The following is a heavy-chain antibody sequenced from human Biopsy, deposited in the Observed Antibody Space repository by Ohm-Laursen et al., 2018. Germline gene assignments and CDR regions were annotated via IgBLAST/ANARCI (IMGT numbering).Heavy chain of an antibody. D-gene: IGHD2-15*01. Sequence: SLRLSCAASGFGFSDNYMDWVRQAPGKGLEWVGRIRDKANSYTTDYAASVKGRFTISRDDSKNSLYLQMISLKTEDTALYYCARAGRYCSGGGCYSWFDSWGQGTLVTVSS. CDR2: IRDKANSYTT. CDR1: GFGFSDNY. J-gene: IGHJ5*01. V-gene: IGHV3-72*01. CDR3: ARAGRYCSGGGCYSWFDS.